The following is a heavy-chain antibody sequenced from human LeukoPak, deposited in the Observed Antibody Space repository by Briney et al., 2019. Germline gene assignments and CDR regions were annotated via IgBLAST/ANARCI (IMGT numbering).Heavy chain of an antibody. V-gene: IGHV3-21*01. J-gene: IGHJ4*02. D-gene: IGHD6-13*01. CDR2: ISSSGSYK. Sequence: GGSLRLSYAASGFTFSTYTMNWVRQAPGKGLEWVSSISSSGSYKYYADSVKGRFTISRDNAKNSLYLQMNSLRAEDTALYYCARMGYSSTLPDYWGQGTLVTVSS. CDR3: ARMGYSSTLPDY. CDR1: GFTFSTYT.